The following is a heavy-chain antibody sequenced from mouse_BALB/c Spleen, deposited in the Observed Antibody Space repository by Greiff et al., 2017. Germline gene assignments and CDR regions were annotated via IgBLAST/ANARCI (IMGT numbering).Heavy chain of an antibody. D-gene: IGHD1-1*01. Sequence: EVQLQQSGPELVKPGASGKISCKASGFSFTGYFMNWVNQSHGKRLEWIGRINRYNGDTFYNQNFKGKATLTVDKSYSTAHMELLSLTSEDSAVYYGGREIATDKGGAMDYWGQGTSVTVAS. CDR2: INRYNGDT. J-gene: IGHJ4*01. CDR3: GREIATDKGGAMDY. CDR1: GFSFTGYF. V-gene: IGHV1-37*01.